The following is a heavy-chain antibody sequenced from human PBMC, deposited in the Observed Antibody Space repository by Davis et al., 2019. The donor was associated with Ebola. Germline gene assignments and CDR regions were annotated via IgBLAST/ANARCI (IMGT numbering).Heavy chain of an antibody. J-gene: IGHJ6*02. Sequence: SETLSLTCAVYGGSFSGYYWSWIRQPPGKGLEWIGEINHSGSTNYNPSLKSRVTISVDTSKNQFSLKLSSVTAADTAVYYCARILGGPRYCSSTSCRETYYYGMDVWGQGTTVTVSS. D-gene: IGHD2-2*01. V-gene: IGHV4-34*01. CDR3: ARILGGPRYCSSTSCRETYYYGMDV. CDR2: INHSGST. CDR1: GGSFSGYY.